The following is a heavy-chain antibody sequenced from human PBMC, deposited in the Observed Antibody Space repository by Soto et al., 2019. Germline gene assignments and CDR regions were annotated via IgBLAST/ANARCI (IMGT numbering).Heavy chain of an antibody. V-gene: IGHV3-30*18. CDR1: GFTFSSYG. D-gene: IGHD4-17*01. CDR2: ISYDGSNK. J-gene: IGHJ4*02. CDR3: AKDRATVTLSYFDY. Sequence: GGSLRLSCAASGFTFSSYGMHWVRQAPGKGLEWVAVISYDGSNKYYADSVKGRFTISRDNSKNTLYLQMNSLRAEDTAVYYCAKDRATVTLSYFDYWGQGTLVTVSS.